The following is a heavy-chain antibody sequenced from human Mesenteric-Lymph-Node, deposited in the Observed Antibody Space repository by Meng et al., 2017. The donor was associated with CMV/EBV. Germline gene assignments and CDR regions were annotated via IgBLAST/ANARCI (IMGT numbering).Heavy chain of an antibody. D-gene: IGHD5-12*01. Sequence: FHFSSYAMSWVRQAPGKGLEWVSVISGSGGSTYYADSVKGRFTISRDNSKNTLYLQMNSLRAEDTAVYYCAKDQIVATISPRAPDYWGQGTLVTVSS. V-gene: IGHV3-23*01. CDR1: FHFSSYA. CDR3: AKDQIVATISPRAPDY. CDR2: ISGSGGST. J-gene: IGHJ4*02.